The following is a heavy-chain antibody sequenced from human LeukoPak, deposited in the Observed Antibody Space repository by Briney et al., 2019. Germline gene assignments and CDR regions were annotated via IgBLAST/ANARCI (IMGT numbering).Heavy chain of an antibody. D-gene: IGHD1-14*01. Sequence: SETLSLTCTVSGRSISSYYWSWIRQPPGKGREWIGYIYYSGSTTYNPSLKSRVPISVDTSKNQSSLKLSSVTAAATAVYYCARKEPVGYNWFDPWGEGTLVTLSS. CDR2: IYYSGST. CDR3: ARKEPVGYNWFDP. J-gene: IGHJ5*02. V-gene: IGHV4-59*01. CDR1: GRSISSYY.